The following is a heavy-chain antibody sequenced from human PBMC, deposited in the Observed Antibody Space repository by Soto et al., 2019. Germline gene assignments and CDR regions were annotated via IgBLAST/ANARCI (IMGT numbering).Heavy chain of an antibody. CDR3: ARDDGWNYRYYDMEV. J-gene: IGHJ6*02. Sequence: ASVKLSCKASGDTFSSYSITWVRQAPGQGLEWMGGIIPVLGSANYAQKFQGRVTITADESTSTAYMELSSLRSQDTAVYFCARDDGWNYRYYDMEVWGQGTTVTVS. V-gene: IGHV1-69*13. D-gene: IGHD1-7*01. CDR2: IIPVLGSA. CDR1: GDTFSSYS.